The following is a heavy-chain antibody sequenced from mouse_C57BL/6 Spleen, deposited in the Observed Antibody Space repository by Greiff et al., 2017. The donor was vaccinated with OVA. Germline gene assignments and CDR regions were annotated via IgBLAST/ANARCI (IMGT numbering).Heavy chain of an antibody. CDR1: GYTFTSYW. Sequence: VQLQQPGAELVKPGASVKLSCKASGYTFTSYWMHWVKQRPGQGLEWIGMIHPNSGSTNYNEKFKSKATLTVDKSSSTAYMQLSSLTSEDSAVYYCARWITTVVATDYWGQGTTLTVSS. J-gene: IGHJ2*01. CDR3: ARWITTVVATDY. CDR2: IHPNSGST. V-gene: IGHV1-64*01. D-gene: IGHD1-1*01.